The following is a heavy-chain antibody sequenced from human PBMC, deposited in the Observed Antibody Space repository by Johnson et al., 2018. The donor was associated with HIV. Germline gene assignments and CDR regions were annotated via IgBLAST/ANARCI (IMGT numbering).Heavy chain of an antibody. CDR2: IYSGGST. V-gene: IGHV3-66*04. D-gene: IGHD2-2*01. CDR3: AKLKRRGDQDDAFDI. J-gene: IGHJ3*02. CDR1: GFTVSSNY. Sequence: VQLVESGGGLVQPGGSLRLSCAASGFTVSSNYMSWVRQAPGKGLEWVSLIYSGGSTYYADSVKGRFPISRDNSKNTLYLQMNSLRAEDTAIYYCAKLKRRGDQDDAFDIWGQGTMVTVSS.